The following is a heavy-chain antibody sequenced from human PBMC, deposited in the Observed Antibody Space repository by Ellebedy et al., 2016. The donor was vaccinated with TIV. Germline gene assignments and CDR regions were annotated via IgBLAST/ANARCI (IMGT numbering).Heavy chain of an antibody. D-gene: IGHD5-24*01. CDR1: GDSVSSESYF. Sequence: SETLSLTXNVSGDSVSSESYFWTWIRQSPGKGLEWIGYIYYSGSTYYNPSLKSRVTISVDTSKNQFSLKLSSVTAADTAVYYCARFSRRDGYSLYYYYGMDVWGQGTTVTVSS. J-gene: IGHJ6*02. CDR3: ARFSRRDGYSLYYYYGMDV. CDR2: IYYSGST. V-gene: IGHV4-31*03.